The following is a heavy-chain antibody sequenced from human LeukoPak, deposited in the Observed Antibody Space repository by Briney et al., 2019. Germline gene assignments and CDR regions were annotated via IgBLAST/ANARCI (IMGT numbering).Heavy chain of an antibody. CDR3: ARDRGAARQGDY. CDR2: ISGTGNTK. J-gene: IGHJ4*02. V-gene: IGHV3-23*01. Sequence: GGSLRLSCAASGFTFSNYAMSWVRQAPGKGMEWVAAISGTGNTKYHADSVKGRFTISRDNSKNSLYLQMNSLRAEDTAVYYCARDRGAARQGDYWGQGTLVTVSS. CDR1: GFTFSNYA. D-gene: IGHD6-6*01.